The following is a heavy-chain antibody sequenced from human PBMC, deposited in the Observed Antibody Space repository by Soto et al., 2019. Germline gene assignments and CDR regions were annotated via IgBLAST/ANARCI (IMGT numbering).Heavy chain of an antibody. CDR2: VTSDGSNK. CDR3: GRITLKTSVDTFDF. V-gene: IGHV3-30-3*01. D-gene: IGHD3-22*01. Sequence: QVQLVESGGGVVQPGRSLRLSCAASGFTFSTYALHWVRQAPGKGLEWVATVTSDGSNKYHADSVEGRFTISRDDSKNTLYLHLNSLRAEDTAVYYCGRITLKTSVDTFDFWGQGTMVTVSS. J-gene: IGHJ3*01. CDR1: GFTFSTYA.